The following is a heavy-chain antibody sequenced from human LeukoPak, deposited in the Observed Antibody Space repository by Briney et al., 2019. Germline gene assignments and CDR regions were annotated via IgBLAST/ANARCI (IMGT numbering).Heavy chain of an antibody. V-gene: IGHV4-4*09. J-gene: IGHJ4*02. CDR3: ARLVAVAYFDY. CDR2: IYTSGST. Sequence: PSETLSLTCTVSGGSISSYYWSWIRQPPGKGLEWIGYIYTSGSTNYNPSLKSRVTISVDTSKNRFSLKLSSVTAADTAVYYCARLVAVAYFDYWGQGTLVTVSS. D-gene: IGHD6-19*01. CDR1: GGSISSYY.